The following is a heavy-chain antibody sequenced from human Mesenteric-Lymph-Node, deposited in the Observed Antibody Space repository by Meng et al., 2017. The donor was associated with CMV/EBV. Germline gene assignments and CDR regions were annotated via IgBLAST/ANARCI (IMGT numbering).Heavy chain of an antibody. V-gene: IGHV3-30*02. CDR3: AKGLVIDYGGTY. D-gene: IGHD4-23*01. J-gene: IGHJ4*02. CDR1: GFTFSSYG. Sequence: GGSLRLSCAASGFTFSSYGMHWGRQAPGKGLEWVAFIRYDGSNKYYADSVKGRFTISRDNSKNTLYLQMNSLRAEDTAVYYCAKGLVIDYGGTYWGQGTLVTVSS. CDR2: IRYDGSNK.